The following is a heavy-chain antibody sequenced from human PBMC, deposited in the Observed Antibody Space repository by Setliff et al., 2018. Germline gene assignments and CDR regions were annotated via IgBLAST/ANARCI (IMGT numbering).Heavy chain of an antibody. CDR1: GASLNSADYY. CDR3: ARDMGQPYYFES. CDR2: IYYTGST. J-gene: IGHJ4*02. Sequence: PSETLSLTCVVSGASLNSADYYWGWIRQPPGKGLEWIGSIYYTGSTYYNPSLKSRVTMSVDTSKRQFSLKLGSATAADTAVYYCARDMGQPYYFESWGLGTLVTVSS. D-gene: IGHD1-1*01. V-gene: IGHV4-39*07.